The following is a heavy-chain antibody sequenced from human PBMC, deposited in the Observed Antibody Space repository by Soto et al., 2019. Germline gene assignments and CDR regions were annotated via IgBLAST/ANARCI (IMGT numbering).Heavy chain of an antibody. V-gene: IGHV3-30*03. CDR1: GFTFSSYG. CDR3: ATCITIFGVVMPPDI. CDR2: ISYDGSNK. J-gene: IGHJ3*02. Sequence: QVQLVESGGGVVQPGRSLRLSCAASGFTFSSYGMHWVRQAPGKGLEWVAVISYDGSNKYYADSVKGRFTISRDNFKNTLYLQMNSLRAEDTAVYYCATCITIFGVVMPPDIWGQGTMVTVSS. D-gene: IGHD3-3*01.